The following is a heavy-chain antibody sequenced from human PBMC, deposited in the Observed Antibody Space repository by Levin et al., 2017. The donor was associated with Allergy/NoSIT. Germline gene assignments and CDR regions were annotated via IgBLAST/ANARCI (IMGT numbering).Heavy chain of an antibody. J-gene: IGHJ5*02. CDR1: GASVNSGTYY. D-gene: IGHD5-18*01. CDR2: IYTTGST. Sequence: SQTLSLTCTVSGASVNSGTYYWRWIRQPAGKGLEWIGRIYTTGSTNYNPSLKSRVSISVDTSKNQFSLKLSSVTASDTAVYYCARDLGTAMNTVWFDPWGQGTLVTVSS. V-gene: IGHV4-61*02. CDR3: ARDLGTAMNTVWFDP.